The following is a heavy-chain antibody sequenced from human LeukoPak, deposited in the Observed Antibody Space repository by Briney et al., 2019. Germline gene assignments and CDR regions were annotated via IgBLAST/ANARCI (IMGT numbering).Heavy chain of an antibody. CDR3: ARHSSDYYGPFDY. D-gene: IGHD6-19*01. CDR1: GGSISSYY. CDR2: IYTSGSI. J-gene: IGHJ4*02. V-gene: IGHV4-4*07. Sequence: SDTLSLTRTVSGGSISSYYWSWIRQPAGKGLEWIGRIYTSGSINFNPSLKSRVTMSVHTSQIQFPLKLSSVTAADTAVYYCARHSSDYYGPFDYWGQGTLVTVSS.